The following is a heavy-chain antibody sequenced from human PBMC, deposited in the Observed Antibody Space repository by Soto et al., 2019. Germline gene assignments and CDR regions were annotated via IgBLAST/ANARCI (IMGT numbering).Heavy chain of an antibody. CDR3: ARIPLQWWGEYDNWFDP. D-gene: IGHD2-15*01. CDR2: INHSGST. V-gene: IGHV4-34*01. Sequence: SETLSLTCAVYGGSFSGYYWSWIRQPPGKGLEWIGEINHSGSTNYNPSLKSRVTISVDTSKNQFSLKLSSVTAADTAVYYCARIPLQWWGEYDNWFDPWGQGTLVTV. J-gene: IGHJ5*02. CDR1: GGSFSGYY.